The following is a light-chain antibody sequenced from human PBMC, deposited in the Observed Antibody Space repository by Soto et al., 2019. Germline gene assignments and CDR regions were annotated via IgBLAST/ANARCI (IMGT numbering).Light chain of an antibody. V-gene: IGKV1-5*03. CDR2: KAS. CDR1: QSISSW. Sequence: DIQRTQSPSTLSASVADRVPITCRASQSISSWLAWYQQKPGKAPKLLIYKASSLESGVPSRFSGSGSGTEFTLTISSLQPDHFATYYCQPYNSYPWTFGQGTKVDI. CDR3: QPYNSYPWT. J-gene: IGKJ1*01.